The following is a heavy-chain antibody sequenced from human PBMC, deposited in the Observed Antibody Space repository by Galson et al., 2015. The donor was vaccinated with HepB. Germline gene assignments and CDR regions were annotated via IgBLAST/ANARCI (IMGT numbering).Heavy chain of an antibody. D-gene: IGHD3-3*01. V-gene: IGHV1-18*01. CDR2: ISAYNGNT. CDR1: GYTFTSYG. J-gene: IGHJ6*03. CDR3: ARDPRGDGVLRFLEWLGEGYMDV. Sequence: SVKVSCKASGYTFTSYGISWVRQAPGQGLEWMGWISAYNGNTNYAQKLQGRVTMTTDTSTSTAYMELRSLRSDDTAVYYCARDPRGDGVLRFLEWLGEGYMDVWGKGTTATVSS.